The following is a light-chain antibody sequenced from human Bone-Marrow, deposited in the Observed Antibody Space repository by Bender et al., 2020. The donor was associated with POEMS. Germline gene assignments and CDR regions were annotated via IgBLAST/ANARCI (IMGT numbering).Light chain of an antibody. CDR3: SSYSSSTTLGV. Sequence: QSALTQPASVSGSPGQSITISCTGTSSDIGGYNYVSWYQQHPGKAPKLMIYDVSNRPSGVSDRFSGSKSDNTAYLTISGLQAEDEADYYCSSYSSSTTLGVFGTGTKVTVL. J-gene: IGLJ1*01. V-gene: IGLV2-14*03. CDR2: DVS. CDR1: SSDIGGYNY.